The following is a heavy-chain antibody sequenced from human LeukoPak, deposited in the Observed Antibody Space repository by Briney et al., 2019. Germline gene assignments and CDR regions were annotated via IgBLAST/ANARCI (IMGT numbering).Heavy chain of an antibody. Sequence: SETLSLTFAVYGGSFSGYYWSWIRQPPGKGLEWIGEINHSGSTNYNPSLKSRVTISVDTSKNQFSLKLSSVTAADTAVYYCARLDCSSTSCYSPFDYWGQGTLVTVSS. CDR2: INHSGST. V-gene: IGHV4-34*01. D-gene: IGHD2-2*02. CDR3: ARLDCSSTSCYSPFDY. J-gene: IGHJ4*02. CDR1: GGSFSGYY.